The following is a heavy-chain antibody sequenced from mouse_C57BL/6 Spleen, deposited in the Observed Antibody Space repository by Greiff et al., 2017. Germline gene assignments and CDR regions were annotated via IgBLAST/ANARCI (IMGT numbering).Heavy chain of an antibody. J-gene: IGHJ1*03. V-gene: IGHV5-16*01. CDR3: ARKKVGYFDV. Sequence: EVKVVESEGGLVQPGSSMKLSCTASGFTFSDYYMAWVRQVPEKGLEWVANINYDGSSTYYLDSLKSRFIISRDNAKNILYLQMSSLKSEDTATYYCARKKVGYFDVWGTGTTVTVSS. CDR2: INYDGSST. CDR1: GFTFSDYY.